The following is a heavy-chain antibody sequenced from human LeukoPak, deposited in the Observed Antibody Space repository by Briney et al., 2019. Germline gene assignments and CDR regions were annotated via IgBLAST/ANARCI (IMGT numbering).Heavy chain of an antibody. D-gene: IGHD2-2*01. CDR3: ARAPGRYDYYMDV. CDR1: GGTFSSYA. J-gene: IGHJ6*03. Sequence: VASVKVSCKASGGTFSSYAISWVRQAPGQGLEWMGGIIAIFGTANYAQKFQGRVTITTDESTSTAYMELSSLRSEDTAVYYCARAPGRYDYYMDVWGKGTTVTVSS. V-gene: IGHV1-69*05. CDR2: IIAIFGTA.